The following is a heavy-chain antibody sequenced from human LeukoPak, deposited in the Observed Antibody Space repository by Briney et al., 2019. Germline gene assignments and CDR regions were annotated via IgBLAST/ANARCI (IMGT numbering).Heavy chain of an antibody. D-gene: IGHD6-19*01. Sequence: SAKVSCKASGGTFSSYAISWVRQAPGQGLEWMGGIIPIFGTANYAQKFQGRVTITADESTSTAYMELSSLRSEDTAVYYCARVGSIAVAGPLFDYWGQGTLVTVSS. V-gene: IGHV1-69*13. J-gene: IGHJ4*02. CDR2: IIPIFGTA. CDR1: GGTFSSYA. CDR3: ARVGSIAVAGPLFDY.